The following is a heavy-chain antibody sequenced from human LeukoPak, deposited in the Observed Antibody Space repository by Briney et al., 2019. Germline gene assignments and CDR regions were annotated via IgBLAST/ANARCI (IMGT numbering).Heavy chain of an antibody. V-gene: IGHV3-53*01. Sequence: GGSLRLSCAASGFTVSSNYMSWVRQAPGKGLEWVSVIYSGGSTYYADSVKGRFTISRDNSKNSLYLQMNSLRAEDTAVYYCATDIVVVPAVLPYYYYGMDVWGQGTTVTVSS. CDR2: IYSGGST. CDR3: ATDIVVVPAVLPYYYYGMDV. D-gene: IGHD2-2*01. J-gene: IGHJ6*02. CDR1: GFTVSSNY.